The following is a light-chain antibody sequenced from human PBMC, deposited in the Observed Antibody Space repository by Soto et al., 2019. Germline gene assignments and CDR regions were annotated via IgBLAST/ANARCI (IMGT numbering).Light chain of an antibody. J-gene: IGKJ2*01. V-gene: IGKV3-20*01. CDR2: DAS. CDR1: QSVRSSF. Sequence: EIVLTQSPGTLSLSPGERATLSCRASQSVRSSFLAWYQQKPGQAPRLLIYDASSRATGIPDRFSGSESGTDFTLTISRLEPEDFAVYYCQQYGSSGYTFGQGTKLEIK. CDR3: QQYGSSGYT.